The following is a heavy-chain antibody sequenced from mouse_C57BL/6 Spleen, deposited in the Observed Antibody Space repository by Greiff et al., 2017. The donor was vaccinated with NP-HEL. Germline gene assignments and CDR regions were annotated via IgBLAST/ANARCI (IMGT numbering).Heavy chain of an antibody. J-gene: IGHJ2*01. CDR2: ISDGGSYT. Sequence: EVQLQESGGGLVKPGGSLKLSCAASGFTFSSYAMSWVRQTPEKRLEWVATISDGGSYTYYPDNVKGRFTISRDNAKNNLYLQMSHLKSEDTAMYYCARDRGGGYFDYWGQGTTLTVSS. CDR1: GFTFSSYA. V-gene: IGHV5-4*01. CDR3: ARDRGGGYFDY.